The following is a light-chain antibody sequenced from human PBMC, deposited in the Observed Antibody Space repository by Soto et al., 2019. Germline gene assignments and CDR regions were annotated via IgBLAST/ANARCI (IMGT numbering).Light chain of an antibody. J-gene: IGKJ4*01. Sequence: DIQMTQSESSLSDSVGDRVSITCQASQDISNYLKWYQQKPGKAPKLLIYDASNLETGVPSRFSGSGSGTDFTFTISSLQPEDIATYYCQQYDNLPAFGGG. CDR1: QDISNY. V-gene: IGKV1-33*01. CDR2: DAS. CDR3: QQYDNLPA.